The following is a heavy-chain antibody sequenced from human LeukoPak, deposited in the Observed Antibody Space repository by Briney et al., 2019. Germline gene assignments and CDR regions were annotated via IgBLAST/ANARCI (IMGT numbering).Heavy chain of an antibody. V-gene: IGHV3-11*01. CDR2: ISSSGSTI. D-gene: IGHD1-26*01. CDR1: GFTFSDSY. CDR3: AKGGKWDVTPFDY. Sequence: PGGSLRLSCAASGFTFSDSYMSWIRQAPGKGLEWVSYISSSGSTIYYADSVKGRFTISRDNAKNSLFLQMNSLRAEDTAVYYCAKGGKWDVTPFDYWGQGTLVTVSS. J-gene: IGHJ4*02.